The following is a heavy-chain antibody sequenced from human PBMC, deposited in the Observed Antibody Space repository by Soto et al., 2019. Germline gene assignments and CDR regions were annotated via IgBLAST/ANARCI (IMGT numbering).Heavy chain of an antibody. CDR2: ISYDGSNK. D-gene: IGHD3-9*01. J-gene: IGHJ4*02. Sequence: GGSLRLSCAASGSTFSSYGMHWVRQAPGKGLEWVAVISYDGSNKYYADSVKGRFTISRDNSKNTLYLQMNSLRAEDTAVYYCAKPWSYDILTGYFPQWGQGTLVTVSS. CDR1: GSTFSSYG. V-gene: IGHV3-30*18. CDR3: AKPWSYDILTGYFPQ.